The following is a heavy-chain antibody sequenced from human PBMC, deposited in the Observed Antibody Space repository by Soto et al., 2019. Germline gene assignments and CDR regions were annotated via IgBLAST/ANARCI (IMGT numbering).Heavy chain of an antibody. CDR2: IYYSGST. V-gene: IGHV4-59*01. D-gene: IGHD4-4*01. CDR1: GGSISSYY. CDR3: ARGRNRRENDY. Sequence: PLETLSLTCTVSGGSISSYYWSWIRQPPGKGLEWIGYIYYSGSTNYNPSLKSRVTISVDTSKNQFSLKLSSVTAADTAVYYCARGRNRRENDYWGQGTLVTVSS. J-gene: IGHJ4*02.